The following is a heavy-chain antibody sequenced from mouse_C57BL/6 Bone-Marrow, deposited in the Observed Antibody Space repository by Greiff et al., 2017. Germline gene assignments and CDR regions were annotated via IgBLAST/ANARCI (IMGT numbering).Heavy chain of an antibody. CDR1: GYTFTDYY. CDR2: INPNNGGT. D-gene: IGHD1-1*01. CDR3: ARAEEDYYGRRWGGAMDY. V-gene: IGHV1-26*01. Sequence: EVQLQQSGPELVKPGASVKISCKASGYTFTDYYMNWVKQSHGKSLEWIGDINPNNGGTSYNQKFTGKATLTVDKSSSTAYMELRSLTSEDSAVYYCARAEEDYYGRRWGGAMDYWGQGTSVTVSS. J-gene: IGHJ4*01.